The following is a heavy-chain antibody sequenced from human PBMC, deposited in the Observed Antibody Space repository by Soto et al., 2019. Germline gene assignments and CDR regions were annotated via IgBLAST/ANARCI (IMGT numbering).Heavy chain of an antibody. CDR2: INHSGST. Sequence: SAILSLTCAVYGGSFSCYYWSLIRPPPGKGLEWIGEINHSGSTNYNPSLKSRVTISVDTSKNQFSLKLSSVTAADTAVYYCARLNALHYHYYGTDVWGQGTTVTGSS. CDR1: GGSFSCYY. CDR3: ARLNALHYHYYGTDV. V-gene: IGHV4-34*01. J-gene: IGHJ6*02.